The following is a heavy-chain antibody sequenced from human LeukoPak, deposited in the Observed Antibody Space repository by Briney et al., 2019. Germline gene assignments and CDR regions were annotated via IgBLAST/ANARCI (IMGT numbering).Heavy chain of an antibody. V-gene: IGHV1-46*01. J-gene: IGHJ4*02. CDR1: GYTFTSNY. D-gene: IGHD1-26*01. CDR3: ARGSRSYRNDYFDY. CDR2: IYPRDGST. Sequence: ASVKVSCKASGYTFTSNYIHWVRQAPGQGLEWMGMIYPRDGSTSYAQKFQGRVTVTRDTSTSTVHMELSGLRSEDTAVYYCARGSRSYRNDYFDYWGQGTLVTVSS.